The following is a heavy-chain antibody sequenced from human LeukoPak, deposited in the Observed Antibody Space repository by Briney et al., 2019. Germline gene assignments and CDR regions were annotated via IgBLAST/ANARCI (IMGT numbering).Heavy chain of an antibody. Sequence: ASVNVSCKASGYTFTSYGISWVRQAPGQGLEWMGWISAYNGNTNYAQKLQGRVTMTTDTSTSTAYMELRSLRSDDTAVYYCARVWFDWLLPDYWGQGTLVTVSS. D-gene: IGHD3-9*01. V-gene: IGHV1-18*01. J-gene: IGHJ4*02. CDR2: ISAYNGNT. CDR3: ARVWFDWLLPDY. CDR1: GYTFTSYG.